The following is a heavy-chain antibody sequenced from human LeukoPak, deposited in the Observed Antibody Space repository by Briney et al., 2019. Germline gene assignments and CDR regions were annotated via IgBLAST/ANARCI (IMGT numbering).Heavy chain of an antibody. CDR2: ISRDGGST. CDR3: AKDTGQYYYYYYMDV. J-gene: IGHJ6*03. CDR1: GFTFDDYA. Sequence: GGSLRLSCAASGFTFDDYAMHWVRQAPGKGLEWVSLISRDGGSTYYAVPVKGRFTNSRDNIKISLYLQMNSLRTEDTALNYGAKDTGQYYYYYYMDVWGKGTTVTVSS. V-gene: IGHV3-43*02.